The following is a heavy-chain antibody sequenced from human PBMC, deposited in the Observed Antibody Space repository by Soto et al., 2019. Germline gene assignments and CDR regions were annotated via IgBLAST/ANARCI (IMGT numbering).Heavy chain of an antibody. V-gene: IGHV3-48*01. Sequence: EVQLVESGGGLVQPGGSLRLSCAASGFTFSSYSMNWVRQAPGKGLEWVSYISSSSSTIYYADSVKGRFTISRDNAKNSLYQQMNSLRAEDTAVYYCARDKGRSPLDYWGQGTLVTVSS. CDR3: ARDKGRSPLDY. CDR1: GFTFSSYS. J-gene: IGHJ4*02. CDR2: ISSSSSTI. D-gene: IGHD2-15*01.